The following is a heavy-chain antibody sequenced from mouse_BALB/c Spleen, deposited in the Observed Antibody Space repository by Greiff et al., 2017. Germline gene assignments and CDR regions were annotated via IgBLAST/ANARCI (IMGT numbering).Heavy chain of an antibody. D-gene: IGHD1-1*01. CDR2: IDPSDSYT. J-gene: IGHJ4*01. CDR3: ARGAPTVHSLYYSMDY. Sequence: QVQLQQPGAELVKPGASVKLSCKASGHTFTSYWMHWVKQRPGQGLEWIGEIDPSDSYTNYNQKFKGKATLTVDKSSSTAYMQLSSLTSEDSAVYYCARGAPTVHSLYYSMDYWGQGTSVTVPS. CDR1: GHTFTSYW. V-gene: IGHV1-69*02.